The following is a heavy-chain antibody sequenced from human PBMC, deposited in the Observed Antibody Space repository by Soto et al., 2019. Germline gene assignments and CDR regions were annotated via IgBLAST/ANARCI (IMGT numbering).Heavy chain of an antibody. CDR3: ARVVGQWLGDAFDI. D-gene: IGHD6-19*01. CDR2: ISAYNGNT. J-gene: IGHJ3*02. Sequence: ASVKVSCKASGYTFTSYGISWVRQAPGHGPEWMGWISAYNGNTNYAQKLQGRATMTTDTSTSTAYMELRSPRSDDTAVYYCARVVGQWLGDAFDIWGQGTMVTVSS. V-gene: IGHV1-18*01. CDR1: GYTFTSYG.